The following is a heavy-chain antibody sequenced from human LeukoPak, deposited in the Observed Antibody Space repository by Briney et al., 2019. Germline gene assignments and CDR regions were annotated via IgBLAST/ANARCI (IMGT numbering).Heavy chain of an antibody. CDR3: AKDTRYSNYAGGSFDI. V-gene: IGHV3-9*01. CDR2: ISWNSGGT. Sequence: GGSLRLSCAASGFTFSDYNMRWIRQAPGKGLEWVSGISWNSGGTGYADSVEGRVTISRDNAKNSLYLQMNSLRVEDTALYYCAKDTRYSNYAGGSFDIWGQGTMVTVSS. CDR1: GFTFSDYN. D-gene: IGHD4-11*01. J-gene: IGHJ3*02.